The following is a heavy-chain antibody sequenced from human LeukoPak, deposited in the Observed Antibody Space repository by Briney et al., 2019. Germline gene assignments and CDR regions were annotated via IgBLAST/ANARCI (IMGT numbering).Heavy chain of an antibody. Sequence: SETLSLTCAVYGGSFSGYYWSWIRQPPGKGLEWIGTIYHSGSSYYNPSLKSRVTISVDTSKNQFSLQLNPVTAADTALFFCARVGYYPDYYMDVWGKGTTVTVSS. CDR1: GGSFSGYY. CDR3: ARVGYYPDYYMDV. V-gene: IGHV4-34*01. J-gene: IGHJ6*03. D-gene: IGHD2-21*01. CDR2: IYHSGSS.